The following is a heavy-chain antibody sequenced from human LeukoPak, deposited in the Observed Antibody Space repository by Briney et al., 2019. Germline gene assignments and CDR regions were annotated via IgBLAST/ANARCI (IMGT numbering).Heavy chain of an antibody. V-gene: IGHV4-59*08. D-gene: IGHD5-18*01. CDR1: GDSISSYY. Sequence: SETLSLTCTVSGDSISSYYWSWIRQPPGKGLEWIGYIHYSGSTNYNPSLRSRVTISVDTSKNQFSLKLNSVTAADAAVYYCASGYTAMDIDYWGQGTLVTVSS. CDR2: IHYSGST. J-gene: IGHJ4*02. CDR3: ASGYTAMDIDY.